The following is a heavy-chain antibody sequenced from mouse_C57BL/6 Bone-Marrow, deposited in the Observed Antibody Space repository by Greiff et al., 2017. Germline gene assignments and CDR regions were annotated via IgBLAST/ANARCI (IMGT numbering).Heavy chain of an antibody. J-gene: IGHJ4*01. CDR1: GFSLTSYG. Sequence: VKLMESGPGLVAPSQSLSITCTVSGFSLTSYGVDWVRQSPGQGLEWLGVIWGVGSTNYNSAPKSRLTISKDNSKSQVFLKMNSLQTDDTAMYYCARVAGYYARDYWGQGTSVTVSS. D-gene: IGHD1-1*02. V-gene: IGHV2-6*01. CDR2: IWGVGST. CDR3: ARVAGYYARDY.